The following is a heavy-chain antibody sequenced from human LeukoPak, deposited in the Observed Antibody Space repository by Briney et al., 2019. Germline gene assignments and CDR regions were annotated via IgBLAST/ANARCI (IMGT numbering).Heavy chain of an antibody. J-gene: IGHJ4*02. V-gene: IGHV4-34*01. D-gene: IGHD5-18*01. CDR1: GGSFSGYY. CDR2: INHSGST. Sequence: SETLSLTCAVYGGSFSGYYWSWIRQPPGKGLEWIGEINHSGSTNYNPPLKSRVTISVDTSKNQFSLKLSSVTAADTAVYYCARGEGQLWSYYFDYWGQGTLVTVSS. CDR3: ARGEGQLWSYYFDY.